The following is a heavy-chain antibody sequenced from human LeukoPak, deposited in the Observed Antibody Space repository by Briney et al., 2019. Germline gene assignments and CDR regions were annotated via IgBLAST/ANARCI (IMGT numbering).Heavy chain of an antibody. V-gene: IGHV5-51*01. J-gene: IGHJ4*02. CDR3: ARAGVAGSFDF. CDR1: GYSFTNYW. CDR2: IYPGDSDI. D-gene: IGHD6-19*01. Sequence: GESLKISCKDSGYSFTNYWIGWVRQMPGKGLEWMGIIYPGDSDIKYSPSFQGQVTISADKSISTAYLQWSSLKASDTAMYYCARAGVAGSFDFWGQGTLVTVSS.